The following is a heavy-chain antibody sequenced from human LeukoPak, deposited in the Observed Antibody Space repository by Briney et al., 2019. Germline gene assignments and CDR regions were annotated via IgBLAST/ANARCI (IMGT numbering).Heavy chain of an antibody. V-gene: IGHV3-43D*03. CDR1: GFSFDDYS. CDR2: ITWDGGST. J-gene: IGHJ4*02. Sequence: GGSLRLSCAASGFSFDDYSMHWVRQAPGKGLEWVSLITWDGGSTYYADSVKGRFTISRDNSKNSLYLQMHSLRADDSALYYCSKARGGGRRPVYYWGPGTLVTVSS. CDR3: SKARGGGRRPVYY. D-gene: IGHD1-14*01.